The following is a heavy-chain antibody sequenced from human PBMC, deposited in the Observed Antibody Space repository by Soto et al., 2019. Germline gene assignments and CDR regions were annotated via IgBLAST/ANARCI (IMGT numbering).Heavy chain of an antibody. J-gene: IGHJ6*02. Sequence: SETLSLTCTVSGDSISRYYWSWIRQSPGMGLEWIGYIYYSGSSNYNRSLKSRVTIAVDTSKNQFSLKLSSVTAADTAMYYCARVAGSTRNNFLTGFNWFDVWGQGTTVTVSS. CDR1: GDSISRYY. CDR2: IYYSGSS. D-gene: IGHD3-9*01. V-gene: IGHV4-59*01. CDR3: ARVAGSTRNNFLTGFNWFDV.